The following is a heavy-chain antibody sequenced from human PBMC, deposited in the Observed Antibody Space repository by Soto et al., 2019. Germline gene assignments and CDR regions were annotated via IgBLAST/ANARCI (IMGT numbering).Heavy chain of an antibody. Sequence: GGARRLSCSASGFTFSRSDLHWVRQAPGKGLEWVGRVRSKIHNYATSFADSVRGRFTISRNDSDNTVSLEMSGLKSEDTALYYCSRHEEGRRMVFYGMDVWGQGTTVTVSS. CDR1: GFTFSRSD. CDR3: SRHEEGRRMVFYGMDV. CDR2: VRSKIHNYAT. D-gene: IGHD2-8*01. V-gene: IGHV3-73*01. J-gene: IGHJ6*02.